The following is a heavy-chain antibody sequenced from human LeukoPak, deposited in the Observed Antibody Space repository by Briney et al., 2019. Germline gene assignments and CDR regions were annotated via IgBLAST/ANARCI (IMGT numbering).Heavy chain of an antibody. J-gene: IGHJ6*02. CDR3: ARHRFAVIVPAGGMDV. D-gene: IGHD2-2*01. CDR2: IFYSGST. CDR1: GGSISSDF. Sequence: SETLSLTCTVSGGSISSDFWSWIRQPPGKGLEWIGYIFYSGSTSYSPSLKSRVTISVDTSKNQFSLKLSSVTAADTAVYYCARHRFAVIVPAGGMDVWGLGTTVTVSS. V-gene: IGHV4-59*08.